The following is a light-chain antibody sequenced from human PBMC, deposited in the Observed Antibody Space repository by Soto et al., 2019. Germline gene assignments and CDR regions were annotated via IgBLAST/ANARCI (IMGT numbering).Light chain of an antibody. CDR1: QSVSSH. CDR3: QQRSNWPIT. J-gene: IGKJ5*01. V-gene: IGKV3-11*01. Sequence: EIVLTQSPATLSLSPGERATLSCRASQSVSSHLAWYQQKPGQAPRLLIYDASKRATGSPARFSGSGSGTDFTLIISSLEPEDFAVYYCQQRSNWPITFGQGTRLEIK. CDR2: DAS.